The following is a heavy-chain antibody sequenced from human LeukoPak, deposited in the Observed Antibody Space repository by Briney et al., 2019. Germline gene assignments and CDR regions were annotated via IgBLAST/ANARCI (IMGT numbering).Heavy chain of an antibody. V-gene: IGHV1-18*01. CDR2: ISAYNGNT. J-gene: IGHJ5*02. CDR3: ARDHLERYCSSTSCYGWFDP. Sequence: GASVKVSCKASGYTFTSYGISWVRQAPGQGLAWMGWISAYNGNTNYAQKLQGRVTMTTDTSTSTAYMELRSLRSDDTAVYYCARDHLERYCSSTSCYGWFDPWGQGTLVTVSS. D-gene: IGHD2-2*01. CDR1: GYTFTSYG.